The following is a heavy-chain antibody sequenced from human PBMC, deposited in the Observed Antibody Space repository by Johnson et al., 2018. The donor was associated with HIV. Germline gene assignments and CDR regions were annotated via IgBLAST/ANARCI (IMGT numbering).Heavy chain of an antibody. CDR3: ASGAAVAGNAFDI. CDR2: IKQDGSEK. D-gene: IGHD6-19*01. Sequence: VQLVESGGGLVQPGGSLRLSCAASGFTFSSYWMSWVRQAPGKGLEWVANIKQDGSEKYYVDSVKGRFTISRDNAKNSLYLQMNSLRAEDTAVYYGASGAAVAGNAFDIWGQGTMVTVSS. CDR1: GFTFSSYW. J-gene: IGHJ3*02. V-gene: IGHV3-7*01.